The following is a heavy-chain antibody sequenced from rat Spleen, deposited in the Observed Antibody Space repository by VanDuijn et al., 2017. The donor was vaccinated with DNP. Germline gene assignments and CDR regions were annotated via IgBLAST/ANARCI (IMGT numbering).Heavy chain of an antibody. CDR3: AREITGMTLDY. D-gene: IGHD1-7*01. CDR2: IIYDGSST. Sequence: VRLRESGPGLVQPSQTLSLTCTVSGFSLTNYHVHWVRQPPGKGLEWVATIIYDGSSTYYRDSVKGRFTISRDNAKSTLYLQMNSLRSEDTATYFCAREITGMTLDYWGQGVMVTVSS. CDR1: GFSLTNYH. V-gene: IGHV5-7*01. J-gene: IGHJ2*01.